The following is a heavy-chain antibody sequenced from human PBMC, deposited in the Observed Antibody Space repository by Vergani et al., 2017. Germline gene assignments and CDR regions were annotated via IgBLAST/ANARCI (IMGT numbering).Heavy chain of an antibody. CDR3: ARLGYCSSTSCYGYFQH. Sequence: QVQLQESGPGLVKPSETLSLTCTVSGGSVSSGSYYWSWIRQPPGKGLEWIGYIYYSGSTNYNPSLKSRVTISVDTSKNQFSLKLSSVTAADTAVYYCARLGYCSSTSCYGYFQHWGQGTLVTVSS. CDR2: IYYSGST. D-gene: IGHD2-2*01. CDR1: GGSVSSGSYY. V-gene: IGHV4-61*01. J-gene: IGHJ1*01.